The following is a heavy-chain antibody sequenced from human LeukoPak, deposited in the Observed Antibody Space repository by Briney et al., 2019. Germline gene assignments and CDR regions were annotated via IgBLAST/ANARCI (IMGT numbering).Heavy chain of an antibody. D-gene: IGHD2-15*01. CDR3: AKVCTDGSCCY. V-gene: IGHV3-23*01. CDR1: GFTFSNHA. CDR2: ISGSGGST. J-gene: IGHJ4*02. Sequence: GGSLRLSCAASGFTFSNHAMNWVRQAPGRGLEWVSGISGSGGSTYYADSVKGRFTISRDNSKNTLFLQMNSLRAEDTAVYYCAKVCTDGSCCYWGQGTLVTVSS.